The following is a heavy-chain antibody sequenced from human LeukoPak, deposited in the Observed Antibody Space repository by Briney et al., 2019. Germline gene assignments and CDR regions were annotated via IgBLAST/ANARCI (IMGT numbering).Heavy chain of an antibody. V-gene: IGHV3-30-3*01. CDR2: ISYDGSNK. D-gene: IGHD3-22*01. CDR3: ARDLWSSGYHIDY. Sequence: GGSLRLSCAASGFTFSSYAVHWVRQAPGKGLEWVAVISYDGSNKYYADSVKGRFTISRDNSKSTLYLQMNSLRAEDTAVYYCARDLWSSGYHIDYWGQGTLVTVSS. J-gene: IGHJ4*02. CDR1: GFTFSSYA.